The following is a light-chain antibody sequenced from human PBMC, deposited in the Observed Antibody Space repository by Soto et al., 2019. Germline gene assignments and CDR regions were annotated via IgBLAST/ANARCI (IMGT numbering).Light chain of an antibody. CDR2: TNY. J-gene: IGLJ1*01. Sequence: QSVLTQPPSASGTPGQRVTISCSGSSSNIGTNPVNWYQQLPGTAPKLLIYTNYQRPSGVPDRFSGSKSGTSASLAISGLQSKDEADYYCAAWDDSLNGHVFGTGTKVTVL. CDR3: AAWDDSLNGHV. V-gene: IGLV1-44*01. CDR1: SSNIGTNP.